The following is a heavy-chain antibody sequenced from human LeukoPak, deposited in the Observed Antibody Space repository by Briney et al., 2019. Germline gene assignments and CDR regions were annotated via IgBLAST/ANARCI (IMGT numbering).Heavy chain of an antibody. D-gene: IGHD3-10*01. CDR1: GFTFSTYW. Sequence: PGGSLRLSCAASGFTFSTYWMTWVRQAPGKGLEWVANIKQDGSEKYYVDSVKGRFTISRDNAKNSLFLQMNSLRVEDTAVYYCSGGSRFVDYWGQGTLVTVSS. CDR2: IKQDGSEK. J-gene: IGHJ4*02. CDR3: SGGSRFVDY. V-gene: IGHV3-7*04.